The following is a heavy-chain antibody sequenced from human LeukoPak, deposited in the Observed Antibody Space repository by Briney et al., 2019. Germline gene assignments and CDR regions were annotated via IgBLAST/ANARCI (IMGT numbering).Heavy chain of an antibody. V-gene: IGHV4-59*08. CDR1: GGSIFSYY. CDR2: IYYSGST. J-gene: IGHJ4*02. Sequence: PSETLSLTYTVSGGSIFSYYWSWIRQPPGKGLEWMGYIYYSGSTNYNPSLKSRVTISVDTSKNQFSLRVSSVTAADTAVYYCARHLNNCGDDCYIFDYWGQGTLVTVSS. CDR3: ARHLNNCGDDCYIFDY. D-gene: IGHD2-21*01.